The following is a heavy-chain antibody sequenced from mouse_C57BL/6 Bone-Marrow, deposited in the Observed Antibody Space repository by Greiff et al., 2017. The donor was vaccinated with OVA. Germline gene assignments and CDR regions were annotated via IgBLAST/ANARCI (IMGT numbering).Heavy chain of an antibody. D-gene: IGHD2-3*01. CDR1: GFNIKDDY. V-gene: IGHV14-4*01. J-gene: IGHJ2*01. Sequence: EVQRVESGAELVRPGASVKLSCTASGFNIKDDYMHWVKQRPEQGLEWIGWIDPENGDTEYASKFQGKATITADTSSNTAYLQLSSLTSEDTAVYYCTIPDGYSDYWGQGTTLTVSS. CDR3: TIPDGYSDY. CDR2: IDPENGDT.